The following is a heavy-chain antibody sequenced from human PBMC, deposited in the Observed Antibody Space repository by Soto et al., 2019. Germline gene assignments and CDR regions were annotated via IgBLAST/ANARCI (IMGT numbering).Heavy chain of an antibody. J-gene: IGHJ4*02. V-gene: IGHV4-4*07. CDR2: VFPGGPT. CDR1: GDLITSYF. D-gene: IGHD1-26*01. CDR3: ARDARIVGATRFDY. Sequence: SETLSLTCTVSGDLITSYFWTWLRQPAGKGLEWIGHVFPGGPTSHNSSLKSRVSMSVDTSKNQFSLTLTSVTAADTAVYYCARDARIVGATRFDYWGQGTLVTVSS.